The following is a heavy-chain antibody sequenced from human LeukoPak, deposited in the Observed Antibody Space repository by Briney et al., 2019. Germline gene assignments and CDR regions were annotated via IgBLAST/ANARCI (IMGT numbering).Heavy chain of an antibody. V-gene: IGHV4-34*01. J-gene: IGHJ4*02. D-gene: IGHD2-2*02. CDR1: GGSFSGYY. Sequence: PSETLSLTCAVYGGSFSGYYWSGIRQPPGKGLEWIGEINHSGSTNYNPSLKSRVTISVDTSKNQFSLKLSSVTAADTAVYYCARVGYCSSTSCYKNTNLDYWGQGTLVTVSS. CDR2: INHSGST. CDR3: ARVGYCSSTSCYKNTNLDY.